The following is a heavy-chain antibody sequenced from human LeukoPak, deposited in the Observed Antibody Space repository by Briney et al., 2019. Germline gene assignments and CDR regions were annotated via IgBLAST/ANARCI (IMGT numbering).Heavy chain of an antibody. CDR3: ARGRWLQARGPSFDY. D-gene: IGHD5-24*01. CDR1: GFTFSDYY. V-gene: IGHV3-11*04. CDR2: ISSSGSTI. J-gene: IGHJ4*02. Sequence: KPGGSRRLSCAASGFTFSDYYMSWIRQAPGKGLEWVSYISSSGSTIYYADSVKGRFTISRDNSKNTLYLQMNSLRAEDTAVYYCARGRWLQARGPSFDYWGQGTLVTVSS.